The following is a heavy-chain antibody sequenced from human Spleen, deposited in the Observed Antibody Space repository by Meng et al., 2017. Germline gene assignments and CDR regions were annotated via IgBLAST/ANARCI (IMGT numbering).Heavy chain of an antibody. D-gene: IGHD3-22*01. J-gene: IGHJ5*02. CDR1: GGSISSSNW. CDR3: ARDKVPYHSSGHTNWFDP. V-gene: IGHV4-4*02. CDR2: ISHSGST. Sequence: QVQRQESGPGLVKPSGTLSLTCTVSGGSISSSNWWSWVRQPPGKGLEWIGEISHSGSTNYNPSLKSRVTISVDKSKNQFSLRLSSVTAADTAVYYCARDKVPYHSSGHTNWFDPWGQGTLVTVSS.